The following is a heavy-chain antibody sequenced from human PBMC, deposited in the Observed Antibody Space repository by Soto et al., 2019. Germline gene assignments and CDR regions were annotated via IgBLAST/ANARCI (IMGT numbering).Heavy chain of an antibody. CDR2: IIPIFGTA. Sequence: SVKVSCKASVYTFTSYGISWVRQAPGQGLEWMGGIIPIFGTANYAQKFQGRVTITADESTSTAYMELSSLRSEDTAVYYCAGQPDIVVVVAALDAFDIWGQGTMVTVSS. CDR3: AGQPDIVVVVAALDAFDI. J-gene: IGHJ3*02. V-gene: IGHV1-69*13. CDR1: VYTFTSYG. D-gene: IGHD2-15*01.